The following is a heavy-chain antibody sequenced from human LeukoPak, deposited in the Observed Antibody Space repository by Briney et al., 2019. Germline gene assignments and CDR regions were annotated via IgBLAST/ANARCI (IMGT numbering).Heavy chain of an antibody. V-gene: IGHV3-15*01. J-gene: IGHJ4*02. Sequence: GGSLRLSCAASGFTVSNNYMSWVRQAPGMGLEWVGRIKSKTDGGTTDYAAPVKGRFTISRDDSKNTLYLQMNSLKTEDTAVYYCTTDLSSGGNFDYWGQGTLVTVSS. CDR3: TTDLSSGGNFDY. CDR1: GFTVSNNY. CDR2: IKSKTDGGTT. D-gene: IGHD3-16*01.